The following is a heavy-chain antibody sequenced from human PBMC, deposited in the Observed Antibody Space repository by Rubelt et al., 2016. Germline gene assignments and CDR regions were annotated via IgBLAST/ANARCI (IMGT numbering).Heavy chain of an antibody. V-gene: IGHV3-23*01. CDR3: AMISSSSWSR. J-gene: IGHJ4*02. D-gene: IGHD6-13*01. CDR1: GFTFSSVA. CDR2: ISVGSSI. Sequence: GVGLVQPGGSLRLSCAASGFTFSSVAFSWVRQSPGKGLEWVSSISVGSSINYADSVKGRFTISRDDSKNTLYLQMNSLRAEDTAVYYCAMISSSSWSRWGQGTLVTVSS.